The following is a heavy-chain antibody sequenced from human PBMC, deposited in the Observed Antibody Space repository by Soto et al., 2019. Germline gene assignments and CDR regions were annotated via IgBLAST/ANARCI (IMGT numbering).Heavy chain of an antibody. D-gene: IGHD6-19*01. CDR2: ISSSSSTI. CDR3: ARGLIAVGGTFAFAI. J-gene: IGHJ3*02. Sequence: GGSLRLSCAASGFTFSSYSMNWVRQAPGKGLEWVSYISSSSSTIYYADSVKGRFTISRDNAKNSLYLQMNSLRAEDTAVYYCARGLIAVGGTFAFAIWGRETMVTVSS. CDR1: GFTFSSYS. V-gene: IGHV3-48*01.